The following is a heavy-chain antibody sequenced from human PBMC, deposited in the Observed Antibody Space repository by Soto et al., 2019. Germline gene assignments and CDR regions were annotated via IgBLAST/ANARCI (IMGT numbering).Heavy chain of an antibody. V-gene: IGHV1-18*04. D-gene: IGHD3-3*01. CDR3: ARGNRSCYYITHPDY. CDR2: ISVYNSNA. CDR1: GYNFLSYG. J-gene: IGHJ4*02. Sequence: QVQLVQSGVEVKKPGASVTVSCKASGYNFLSYGVSWARQAPGQGLVWMGWISVYNSNANYAQQFHGRVTMSSDTSTNTAYLELRGLRSDDTAVYYCARGNRSCYYITHPDYWVQGTMVVVSS.